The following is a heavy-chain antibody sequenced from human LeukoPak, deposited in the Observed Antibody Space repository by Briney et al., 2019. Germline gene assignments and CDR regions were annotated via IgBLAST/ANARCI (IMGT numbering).Heavy chain of an antibody. D-gene: IGHD3-3*01. CDR1: GYTFTNYA. Sequence: ASVTVSFTASGYTFTNYAVNWLRQAPGQRLEWMGWINAGNGDTKFSQNYQARVTITRDASASTAYMELSSLTSEDTAVYFCARGLWSAHRREYYFDSWGQGTLVTVSS. V-gene: IGHV1-3*01. CDR2: INAGNGDT. J-gene: IGHJ4*02. CDR3: ARGLWSAHRREYYFDS.